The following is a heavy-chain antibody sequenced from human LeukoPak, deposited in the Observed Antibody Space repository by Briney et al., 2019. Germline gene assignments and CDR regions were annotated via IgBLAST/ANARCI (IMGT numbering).Heavy chain of an antibody. CDR2: ISAYNGNT. D-gene: IGHD3-22*01. Sequence: PGASVKVSCKASGYTFTSYGISWVRQAPGQGLEWMGWISAYNGNTNYAQKLQGRVTMTTDTSTSTAYMELRSLRSDDTAVYYCARVAAYYDSSGYYSRDYYYMDVWGKGTTVTVSS. CDR3: ARVAAYYDSSGYYSRDYYYMDV. J-gene: IGHJ6*03. CDR1: GYTFTSYG. V-gene: IGHV1-18*01.